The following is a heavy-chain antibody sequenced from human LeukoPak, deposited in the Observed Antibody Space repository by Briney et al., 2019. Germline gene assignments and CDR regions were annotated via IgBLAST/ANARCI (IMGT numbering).Heavy chain of an antibody. V-gene: IGHV3-9*01. D-gene: IGHD3-3*01. CDR2: ISWNSGSI. Sequence: GRSLRLSCAPSGFTFYDYAMHWVRQAPGKGLEWLSGISWNSGSIGYADSVKGRFTISRDNAKNSLCLQMNSLRAEDTALYYCAKGYDCWSGYWDYWGQGTLVTVSS. J-gene: IGHJ4*02. CDR3: AKGYDCWSGYWDY. CDR1: GFTFYDYA.